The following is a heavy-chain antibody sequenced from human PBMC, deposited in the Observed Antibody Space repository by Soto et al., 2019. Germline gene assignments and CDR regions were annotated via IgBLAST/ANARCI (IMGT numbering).Heavy chain of an antibody. CDR2: IYYSGST. D-gene: IGHD2-15*01. CDR3: AREYCSGGSCYNSPEVNYFDY. CDR1: GGSISSYY. V-gene: IGHV4-59*01. Sequence: SETLSLTCTVSGGSISSYYWSWIRQPPGKGLEWIGYIYYSGSTNYNPSLKSRVTISVDTSKNQFSLKLSSVTAADTAVYYCAREYCSGGSCYNSPEVNYFDYWGQGTLVTVSS. J-gene: IGHJ4*02.